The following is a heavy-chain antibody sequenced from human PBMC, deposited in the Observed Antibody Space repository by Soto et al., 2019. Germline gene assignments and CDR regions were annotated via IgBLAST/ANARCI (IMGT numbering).Heavy chain of an antibody. CDR2: VSYDGTEK. Sequence: GGSLRLSCTASGFIFNSYAMHWVRQAPGKGLEWVAIVSYDGTEKYYADSVKGRFTISRDNSKNTVSLQMNSLENGDTAMYFCARDLDSGDSVGYFDPWGQGTLVTVSS. V-gene: IGHV3-30-3*01. CDR1: GFIFNSYA. CDR3: ARDLDSGDSVGYFDP. D-gene: IGHD2-21*02. J-gene: IGHJ5*02.